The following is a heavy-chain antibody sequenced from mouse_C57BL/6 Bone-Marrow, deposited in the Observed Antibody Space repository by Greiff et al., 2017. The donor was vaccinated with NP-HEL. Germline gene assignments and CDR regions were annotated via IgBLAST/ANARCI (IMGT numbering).Heavy chain of an antibody. CDR3: ARLSKYAMDY. D-gene: IGHD2-5*01. J-gene: IGHJ4*01. V-gene: IGHV5-6*01. CDR1: GFTFSSYG. CDR2: ISSGGSYT. Sequence: EVKLMESGGDLVKPGGSLKLSCAASGFTFSSYGMSWVRQTPDKRLEWVATISSGGSYTYYPDSVKGRFTISRDNAKNTLYLQMSSLKSEDNDMYDCARLSKYAMDYEGRGTAVTVTA.